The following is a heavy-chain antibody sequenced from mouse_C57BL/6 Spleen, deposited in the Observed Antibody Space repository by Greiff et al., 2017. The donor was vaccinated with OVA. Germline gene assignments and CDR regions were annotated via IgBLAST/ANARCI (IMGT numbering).Heavy chain of an antibody. D-gene: IGHD2-4*01. CDR2: ISSGGSCT. V-gene: IGHV5-6*01. CDR1: GFTFSSYG. J-gene: IGHJ2*01. Sequence: EVHLVESGGDLVKPGGSLKLSCAASGFTFSSYGMSWVRQTPDKRLEWVATISSGGSCTYYPDNVKGRFTISRDNAKNTLYLQLSSLKSEDTDMYYCARHTVYYDSVVAYFDYWGQGTTLTVSS. CDR3: ARHTVYYDSVVAYFDY.